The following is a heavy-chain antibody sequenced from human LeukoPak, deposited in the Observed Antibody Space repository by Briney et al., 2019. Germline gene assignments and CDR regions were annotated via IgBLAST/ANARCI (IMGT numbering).Heavy chain of an antibody. CDR2: ISSSSSYI. CDR1: GFTFSSYS. V-gene: IGHV3-21*04. Sequence: GGSLRLSCAASGFTFSSYSMNWVRQAPGKGLEWVSSISSSSSYIYYADSVKGRFTTSRDNSKNTLYLQMNSLRAEDTAVYYCAKDGEQWLVKDYYYGMDVWGQGTTVTVSS. D-gene: IGHD6-19*01. CDR3: AKDGEQWLVKDYYYGMDV. J-gene: IGHJ6*02.